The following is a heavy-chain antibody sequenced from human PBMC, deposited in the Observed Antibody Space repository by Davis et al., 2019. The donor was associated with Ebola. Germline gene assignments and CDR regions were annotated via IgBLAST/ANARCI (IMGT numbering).Heavy chain of an antibody. CDR2: INSDGSST. J-gene: IGHJ4*02. Sequence: GESLKISCAASGFTFSSYWMHWVRQAPGKGLVWVSRINSDGSSTYYADSVKGRFTISRDNSKNTLYLQMNSLRAEDTAVYYCARVGKWELFIDYWGQGTLVTVSS. V-gene: IGHV3-74*01. CDR3: ARVGKWELFIDY. D-gene: IGHD1-26*01. CDR1: GFTFSSYW.